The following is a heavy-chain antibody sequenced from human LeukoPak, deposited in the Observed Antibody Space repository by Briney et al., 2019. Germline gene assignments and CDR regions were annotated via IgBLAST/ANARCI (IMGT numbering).Heavy chain of an antibody. CDR1: GGSISSSSYY. Sequence: PSETLSLTCTVSGGSISSSSYYWGWIRQPPGTGLEWIGSIYYSGSTYYNPSLKSRVTISVDTSKNQFSLKLSSVTAADTAVYYCARISVGYSYGIDYWGQGTLVTVSS. CDR3: ARISVGYSYGIDY. D-gene: IGHD5-18*01. V-gene: IGHV4-39*07. CDR2: IYYSGST. J-gene: IGHJ4*02.